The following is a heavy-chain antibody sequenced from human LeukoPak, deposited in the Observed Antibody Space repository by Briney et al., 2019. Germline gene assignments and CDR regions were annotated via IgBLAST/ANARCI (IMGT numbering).Heavy chain of an antibody. J-gene: IGHJ6*01. D-gene: IGHD3-10*02. V-gene: IGHV3-48*03. Sequence: GGSLRLSCAASGFTFSSYEMNWVRQAPGKGLEWVSYISSIGSNIYYADSEKGRFTISRDNAKNSLYLQMNSLRAEDTAVYYCAELGITMIGGVWGKGTTVTISS. CDR2: ISSIGSNI. CDR1: GFTFSSYE. CDR3: AELGITMIGGV.